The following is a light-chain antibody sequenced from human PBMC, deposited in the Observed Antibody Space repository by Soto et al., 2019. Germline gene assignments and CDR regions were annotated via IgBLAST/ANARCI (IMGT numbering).Light chain of an antibody. CDR3: AAWDDNLSGFYV. CDR2: RNS. CDR1: ASTIGRNY. J-gene: IGLJ1*01. Sequence: QSVLTQSPSASGTPGQTVTISCSGSASTIGRNYVYWYQQLPGTAPKLLIYRNSQRPSGVPDRFSGSKSGTSASLAISGRRSEDEADYYCAAWDDNLSGFYVFGDGTKVTVL. V-gene: IGLV1-47*01.